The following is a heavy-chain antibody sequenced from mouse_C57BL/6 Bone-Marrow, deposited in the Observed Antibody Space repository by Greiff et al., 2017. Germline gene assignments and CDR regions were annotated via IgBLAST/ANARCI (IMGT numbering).Heavy chain of an antibody. Sequence: EVQLQQSGPELVKPGASVKIPCKASGYTFTDYNMDWVKQSHGKSLEWIGDINPNNGGPIYNQKFKGKATLTVDKSSSTAYMELRSLTSEDTAVYYCARRGSNYPFDYWGQGTTLTVSS. D-gene: IGHD2-5*01. CDR3: ARRGSNYPFDY. CDR1: GYTFTDYN. CDR2: INPNNGGP. V-gene: IGHV1-18*01. J-gene: IGHJ2*01.